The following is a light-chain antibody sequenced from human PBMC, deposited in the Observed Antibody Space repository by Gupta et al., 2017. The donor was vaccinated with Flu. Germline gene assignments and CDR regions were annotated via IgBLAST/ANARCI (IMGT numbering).Light chain of an antibody. J-gene: IGKJ4*01. V-gene: IGKV2-28*01. CDR3: IQTLQTPFT. CDR2: LGS. Sequence: VILGEPASISCRSSQSLAQANGYKYLDWYLQRPGQSPQLLIYLGSNRATGVPDRFSGSGSGTDFTLKISRVEAEDVGTYYCIQTLQTPFTFGGGTRVDIK. CDR1: QSLAQANGYKY.